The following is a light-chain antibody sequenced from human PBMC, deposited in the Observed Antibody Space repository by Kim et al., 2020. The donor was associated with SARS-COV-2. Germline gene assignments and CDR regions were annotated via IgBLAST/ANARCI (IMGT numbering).Light chain of an antibody. V-gene: IGKV3-20*01. CDR3: QHYGTSPFT. Sequence: EIVLTQSPGTLSLSPGERATLSCRASQSVSSNYLAWYQQKPGQAPRLLFYGASSRATGIPDRFSGSGSGTDFTLTISRLEPEDFAVYYWQHYGTSPFTFGPGTKVDIK. CDR1: QSVSSNY. J-gene: IGKJ3*01. CDR2: GAS.